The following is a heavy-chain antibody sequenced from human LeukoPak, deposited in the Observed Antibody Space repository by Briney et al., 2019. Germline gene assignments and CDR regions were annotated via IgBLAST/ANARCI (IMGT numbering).Heavy chain of an antibody. J-gene: IGHJ4*02. V-gene: IGHV1-24*01. CDR1: GYTLTELS. CDR2: FDPEDGET. CDR3: ATLSGYSYGLGFDY. D-gene: IGHD5-18*01. Sequence: ASMKVSCKVSGYTLTELSMHWVRQAPGKGLEWMGGFDPEDGETIYAQKFQGRVTMTEDTSTDTAYMELSSLRSEDTAVYYCATLSGYSYGLGFDYWGQGTLVTVSS.